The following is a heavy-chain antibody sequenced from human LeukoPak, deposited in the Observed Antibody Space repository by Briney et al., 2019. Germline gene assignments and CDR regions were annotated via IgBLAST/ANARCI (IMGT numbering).Heavy chain of an antibody. Sequence: PAGSLRLSCAASGFTFSSYGMHWVRQAPGKGLEWVAFIRYDGSNKYYADSVKGRFTISRDNSKNTLYLQMNSLRAEDTAVYYCAKDLRLLLWFGELSPKGFDYWGQGTLVTVSS. J-gene: IGHJ4*02. CDR3: AKDLRLLLWFGELSPKGFDY. D-gene: IGHD3-10*01. V-gene: IGHV3-30*02. CDR1: GFTFSSYG. CDR2: IRYDGSNK.